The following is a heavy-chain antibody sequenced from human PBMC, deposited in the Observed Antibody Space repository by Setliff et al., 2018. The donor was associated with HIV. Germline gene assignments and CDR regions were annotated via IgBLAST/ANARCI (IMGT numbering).Heavy chain of an antibody. CDR2: IYTSGST. Sequence: LSLTCTVSGGSISSYYWSWIRQPAGKGLEWIGRIYTSGSTNYNPSLKSRVTMSVDTSKNQFSLKLSSVTAADTAVYYCARDHLGTMIVVADDAFDIWGQGTMVTVSS. CDR3: ARDHLGTMIVVADDAFDI. V-gene: IGHV4-4*07. CDR1: GGSISSYY. J-gene: IGHJ3*02. D-gene: IGHD3-22*01.